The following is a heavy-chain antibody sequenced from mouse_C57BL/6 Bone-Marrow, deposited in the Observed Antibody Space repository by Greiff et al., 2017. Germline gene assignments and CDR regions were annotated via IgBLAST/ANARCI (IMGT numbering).Heavy chain of an antibody. CDR2: ISSGGDYI. Sequence: DVQLVESGEGLVKPGGSLKLSCAASGFTFSSYAMSWVRQTPEKRLEWVAYISSGGDYIYYADTVKGRFTISRDNARNTLYLKMSSLKSEDTAMYYCTRGKFPRYDVSYAMDYWGQGTSVTVSS. J-gene: IGHJ4*01. V-gene: IGHV5-9-1*02. CDR1: GFTFSSYA. CDR3: TRGKFPRYDVSYAMDY. D-gene: IGHD2-12*01.